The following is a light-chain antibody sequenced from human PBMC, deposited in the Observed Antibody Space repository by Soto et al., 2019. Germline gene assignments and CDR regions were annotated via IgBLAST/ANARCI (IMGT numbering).Light chain of an antibody. Sequence: DIQMTQSPSSLSASVGDRVTITCRASQSIRNYLNWYQQKPGKVPNLLIYGASSLQSGVPSRFSGNGSETDFTLTINNLQPEDFATYYCQQSYTAVFTFGPGTKVDIK. CDR3: QQSYTAVFT. J-gene: IGKJ3*01. CDR2: GAS. CDR1: QSIRNY. V-gene: IGKV1-39*01.